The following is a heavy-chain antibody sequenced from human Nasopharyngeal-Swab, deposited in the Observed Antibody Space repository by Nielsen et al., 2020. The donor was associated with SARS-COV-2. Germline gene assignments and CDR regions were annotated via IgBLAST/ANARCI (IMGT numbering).Heavy chain of an antibody. J-gene: IGHJ6*02. V-gene: IGHV4-34*01. CDR1: GGSFSGYY. CDR3: ARWSVAQTPQPYGMDV. CDR2: INHSGST. D-gene: IGHD6-19*01. Sequence: SETLSLTCAVYGGSFSGYYWSWIRQPPGKGLEWIGEINHSGSTNYNPSLKSRVTISVDTSKNQFSLKLSSVTAADTDVYYCARWSVAQTPQPYGMDVWGQGTTVTVSS.